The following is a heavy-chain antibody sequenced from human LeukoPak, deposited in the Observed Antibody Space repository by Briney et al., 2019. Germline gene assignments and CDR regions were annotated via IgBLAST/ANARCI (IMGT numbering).Heavy chain of an antibody. J-gene: IGHJ4*02. CDR1: GFTFSSYA. V-gene: IGHV3-64D*06. CDR2: ISSNGGGT. D-gene: IGHD4-17*01. CDR3: VKRGRSGDYAYDY. Sequence: GGSLRLSCSASGFTFSSYAMHWVRQAPGRGLQYVSAISSNGGGTYYADSVKGRFTISRDNSKNTLYLQMSSLTAEDSAVYYYVKRGRSGDYAYDYWGQGTLVTVSS.